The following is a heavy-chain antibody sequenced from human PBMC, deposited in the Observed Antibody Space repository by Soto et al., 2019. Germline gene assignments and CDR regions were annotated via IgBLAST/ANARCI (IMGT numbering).Heavy chain of an antibody. D-gene: IGHD2-2*01. J-gene: IGHJ6*02. CDR3: ARGGSQCSSTSCYYYYYYYGMDV. Sequence: GASVKVSCKASGYTFTGYYMHWVRQAPGQGLEWMGWINPNSGGTNYAQKFQGWVTMTRDTSISTAYMELSRLRSDDTAVYYCARGGSQCSSTSCYYYYYYYGMDVWGQGTTVTV. CDR2: INPNSGGT. V-gene: IGHV1-2*04. CDR1: GYTFTGYY.